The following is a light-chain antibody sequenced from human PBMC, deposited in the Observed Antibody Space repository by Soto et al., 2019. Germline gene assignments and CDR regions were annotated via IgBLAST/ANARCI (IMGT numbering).Light chain of an antibody. Sequence: QSVLTQPASVSGSPGQSITISCTGTSSDLGSYNLASWYQQHPGKAPKLMIYEGSKRPSGVSNRFSGSKSGNTASLTISGLQAEDGADYYCCSYAGSSTFVFGTGTKVT. CDR2: EGS. J-gene: IGLJ1*01. CDR1: SSDLGSYNL. V-gene: IGLV2-23*01. CDR3: CSYAGSSTFV.